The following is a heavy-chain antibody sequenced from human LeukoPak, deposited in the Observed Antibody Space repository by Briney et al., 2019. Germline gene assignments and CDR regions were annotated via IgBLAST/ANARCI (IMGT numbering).Heavy chain of an antibody. J-gene: IGHJ4*02. D-gene: IGHD3-10*01. CDR1: GYTFTSNG. Sequence: ASVKVSCKASGYTFTSNGISWVRQAPGQGLEWMGWISAYNGNTNYAQKLQGRVTMTTDTSTSTAYMELRSLRSDDTAVYYCARVIWFGELWYFDYWGQGTLVTVSS. CDR3: ARVIWFGELWYFDY. V-gene: IGHV1-18*01. CDR2: ISAYNGNT.